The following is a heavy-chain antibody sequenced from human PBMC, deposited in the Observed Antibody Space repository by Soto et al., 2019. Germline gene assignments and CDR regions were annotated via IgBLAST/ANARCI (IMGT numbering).Heavy chain of an antibody. CDR2: IDHSGST. V-gene: IGHV4-34*01. J-gene: IGHJ6*02. CDR3: ARGITIFGVVTPYYYYYGMDV. CDR1: GGSFSGYY. Sequence: SETLSLTCAVYGGSFSGYYWSWIRQPPGKGLEWIGEIDHSGSTNYNPSLKSRVTISVDTSKNQFSLKLSSVTAADTAVYYCARGITIFGVVTPYYYYYGMDVWGQGTTVTVPS. D-gene: IGHD3-3*01.